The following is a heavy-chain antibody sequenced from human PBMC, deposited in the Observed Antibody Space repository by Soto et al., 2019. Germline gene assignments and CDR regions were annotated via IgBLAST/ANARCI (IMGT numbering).Heavy chain of an antibody. D-gene: IGHD2-2*01. CDR3: AKRRGDIVVVPAAMGIAWSAP. J-gene: IGHJ5*02. Sequence: SGTLSLTCAVYGGSFIGYYWSWIRQPPGKGLEWIGEINHSGSTNYNPSLKSRVTISVYTSKNQFSLKLSSVTAADTAVYYCAKRRGDIVVVPAAMGIAWSAPGGQGTLVTVSS. V-gene: IGHV4-34*01. CDR1: GGSFIGYY. CDR2: INHSGST.